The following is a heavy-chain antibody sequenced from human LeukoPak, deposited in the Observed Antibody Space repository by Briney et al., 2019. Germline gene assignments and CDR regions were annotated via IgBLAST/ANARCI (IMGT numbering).Heavy chain of an antibody. J-gene: IGHJ4*02. V-gene: IGHV4-39*02. CDR2: IYYSGST. CDR3: AREGYGDYVGGPKYDY. CDR1: GGSISSSSYY. D-gene: IGHD4-17*01. Sequence: SETLSLTCTVSGGSISSSSYYWGWIRQPPGKGLEWIGSIYYSGSTYYNPSLKSRVTISVDTSKNQFSLKLSSVTAADTAVYYCAREGYGDYVGGPKYDYWGQGTLVIVSS.